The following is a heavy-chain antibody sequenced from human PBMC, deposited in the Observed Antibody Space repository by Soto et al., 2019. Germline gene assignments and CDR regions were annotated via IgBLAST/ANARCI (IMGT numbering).Heavy chain of an antibody. D-gene: IGHD5-12*01. CDR1: GGSISSGGYY. CDR3: ASGLRMATPRGDDAFDI. J-gene: IGHJ3*02. V-gene: IGHV4-31*03. CDR2: IYYSGST. Sequence: SETLSLTCTVSGGSISSGGYYWSWIRQHPGKGLEWIGYIYYSGSTYYNPSLKSRVTISVDTSKNQFSLKLSSVTAADTAVYYCASGLRMATPRGDDAFDIWGQGTMVTVSS.